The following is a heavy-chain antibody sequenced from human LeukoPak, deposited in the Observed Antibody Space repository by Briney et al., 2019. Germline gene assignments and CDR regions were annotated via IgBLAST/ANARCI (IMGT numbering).Heavy chain of an antibody. CDR1: GFTFSSYA. J-gene: IGHJ4*02. V-gene: IGHV3-23*01. Sequence: GGSLRLSCAASGFTFSSYAMSWVRQAPGKGLEWVSAISGSGGSTYYADSVKGRFTISRDNSKNTLYLQMNSLRTEDTAVYYCAKESKYITIFGVANYFDYWGQGTLVTVSS. CDR2: ISGSGGST. D-gene: IGHD3-3*01. CDR3: AKESKYITIFGVANYFDY.